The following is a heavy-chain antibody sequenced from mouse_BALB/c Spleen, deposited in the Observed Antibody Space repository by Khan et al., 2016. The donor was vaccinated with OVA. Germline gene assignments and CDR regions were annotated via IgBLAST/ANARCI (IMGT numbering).Heavy chain of an antibody. Sequence: EVELVESGGGLVQPGGSRKLSCAASGFTFSGFGMHWVRQSPEKGLEWVAYISSGSSTIYYADSVKGRFTITRENTKKVLFKKMGSQRYEETAMYYGARTGDYYIDYWGQGTTLTVSS. D-gene: IGHD2-13*01. J-gene: IGHJ2*01. CDR3: ARTGDYYIDY. CDR2: ISSGSSTI. CDR1: GFTFSGFG. V-gene: IGHV5-17*02.